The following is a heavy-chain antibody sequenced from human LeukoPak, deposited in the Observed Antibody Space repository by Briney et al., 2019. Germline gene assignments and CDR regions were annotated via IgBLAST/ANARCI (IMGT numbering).Heavy chain of an antibody. CDR1: GFTFSTYW. J-gene: IGHJ4*02. CDR2: IKQDGSQK. Sequence: GGSLRLPCTASGFTFSTYWMSWVRQAPGKGLEWVANIKQDGSQKNYVDSVKGRFTISRDNAKNSLYLQMNSLRAEDTAVYYCAMDSYGPDDYWGQGTLVTVSS. D-gene: IGHD3-16*01. V-gene: IGHV3-7*04. CDR3: AMDSYGPDDY.